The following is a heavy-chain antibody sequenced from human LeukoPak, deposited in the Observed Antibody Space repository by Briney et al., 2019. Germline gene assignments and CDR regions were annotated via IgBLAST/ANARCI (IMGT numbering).Heavy chain of an antibody. D-gene: IGHD2-21*01. CDR2: ITGDGGGT. V-gene: IGHV3-23*01. CDR3: VKDYRVGSSPAFGDF. CDR1: GFTFRSYV. J-gene: IGHJ4*02. Sequence: GGSLRLSCAASGFTFRSYVMSWVRQTPEKGLEWVSAITGDGGGTNHADSVKGRFTIFRDNSKNTLYLQMNSLRAEDTAVYYCVKDYRVGSSPAFGDFWGRGILVTVSS.